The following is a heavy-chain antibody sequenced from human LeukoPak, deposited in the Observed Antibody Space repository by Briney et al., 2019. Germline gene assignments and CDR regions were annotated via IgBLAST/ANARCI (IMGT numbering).Heavy chain of an antibody. CDR3: ARDRGPRTGFMVREAYDY. V-gene: IGHV3-74*01. CDR1: GFTFSDYW. Sequence: GGSLRLSCAASGFTFSDYWIHWVRQAPGKGLVWGSRINTDGSITNYADSVKGRFSISRDNAKNTLYLQMSSLRAEDTAVYYCARDRGPRTGFMVREAYDYWGQGTLVTVSS. CDR2: INTDGSIT. D-gene: IGHD3-10*01. J-gene: IGHJ4*02.